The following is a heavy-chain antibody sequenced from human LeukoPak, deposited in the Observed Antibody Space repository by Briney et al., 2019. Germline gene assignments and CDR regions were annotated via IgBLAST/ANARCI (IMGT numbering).Heavy chain of an antibody. CDR2: IRYDGSNR. CDR1: GFTFSSCG. CDR3: AKEAYCGGDCYSVGFDY. V-gene: IGHV3-30*02. D-gene: IGHD2-21*01. J-gene: IGHJ4*02. Sequence: SGGSLRLSCAASGFTFSSCGMHWVRQAPGKGLEWVAFIRYDGSNRYYADSVKGRFTTSRDNSKNTLYPQMNSLRAEDTAVYYCAKEAYCGGDCYSVGFDYWGQGTLVTVSS.